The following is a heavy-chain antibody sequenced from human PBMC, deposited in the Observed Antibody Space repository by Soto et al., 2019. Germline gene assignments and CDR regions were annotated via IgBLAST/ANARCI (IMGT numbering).Heavy chain of an antibody. D-gene: IGHD3-22*01. CDR1: GGSFSGYY. CDR2: INHSGST. V-gene: IGHV4-34*01. J-gene: IGHJ4*02. Sequence: QVQLQQWGAGLLKPSETLSLTCAVYGGSFSGYYWSWIRQPPGKGLEWIGEINHSGSTNYNPSLKSRVTISVDTSKSQFSLKLSSVTAEDTAVYYCAREPHITMIVGVIRGGFDYWGQGTLVTVSS. CDR3: AREPHITMIVGVIRGGFDY.